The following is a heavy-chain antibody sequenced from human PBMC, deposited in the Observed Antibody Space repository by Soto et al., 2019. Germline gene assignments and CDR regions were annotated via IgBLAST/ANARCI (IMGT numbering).Heavy chain of an antibody. CDR1: GGSISSGGYY. Sequence: SETLSLTCTVSGGSISSGGYYWSWIRQHPGKGLEWIGYIYYSGSTYYNPSLKSRVTISVDTSKNQFSLKLSAVPAADTAVYYCARDDPDLRCSSTSCYAGEFAFDIWGQGTMVTVSS. D-gene: IGHD2-2*01. J-gene: IGHJ3*02. CDR3: ARDDPDLRCSSTSCYAGEFAFDI. CDR2: IYYSGST. V-gene: IGHV4-31*03.